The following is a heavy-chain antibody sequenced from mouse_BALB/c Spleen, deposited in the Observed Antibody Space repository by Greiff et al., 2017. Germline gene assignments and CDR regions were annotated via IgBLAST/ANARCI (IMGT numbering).Heavy chain of an antibody. CDR1: GYAFSSSW. V-gene: IGHV1-82*01. CDR2: IYPGDGDT. CDR3: ARQLGLPWYFDY. D-gene: IGHD3-1*01. J-gene: IGHJ2*01. Sequence: QVQLQQSGPELVKPGASVKISCKASGYAFSSSWMNWVKQRPGQGLEWIGRIYPGDGDTNYNGKFKGKATLTADKSSSTAYMQLSSLTSVDSAVFFCARQLGLPWYFDYWGQGTTLTVSS.